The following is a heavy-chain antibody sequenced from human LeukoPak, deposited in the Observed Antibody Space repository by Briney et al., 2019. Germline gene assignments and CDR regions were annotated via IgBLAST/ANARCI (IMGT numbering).Heavy chain of an antibody. V-gene: IGHV4-59*08. D-gene: IGHD3-16*01. Sequence: SETLSLTCTVSGGPISSYYWSWIRQPPGKGLEWIGYIYNSGSTNYNPSLKSRVSISIDTSKNQFSLKLSSVTAADTAVYYCARHPTSSKPIDYWGQGTLVTVSP. CDR1: GGPISSYY. CDR2: IYNSGST. J-gene: IGHJ4*02. CDR3: ARHPTSSKPIDY.